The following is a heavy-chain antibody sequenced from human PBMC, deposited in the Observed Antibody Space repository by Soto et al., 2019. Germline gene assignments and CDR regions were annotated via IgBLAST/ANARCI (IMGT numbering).Heavy chain of an antibody. J-gene: IGHJ4*02. CDR3: ATKFPLHDILTGYLSTYFDY. V-gene: IGHV1-2*02. D-gene: IGHD3-9*01. Sequence: ASVKVSCKSSGDSFNDYYIHWVRQAPGQGLEWMGWINPNGGDTKYAQKSQGRVTMTKDTSIRTAYMELSSLRSDDTAVYYCATKFPLHDILTGYLSTYFDYWGQGTLVTVSS. CDR2: INPNGGDT. CDR1: GDSFNDYY.